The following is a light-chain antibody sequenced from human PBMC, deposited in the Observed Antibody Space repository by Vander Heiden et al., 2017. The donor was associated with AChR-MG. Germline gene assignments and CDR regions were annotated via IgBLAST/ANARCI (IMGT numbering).Light chain of an antibody. CDR2: GNS. J-gene: IGLJ2*01. Sequence: QSVLTQPPSVSGAPGQRVTISCTGSSSNIGAGYDVRWYQQLPGTAPKLLIYGNSNRPSGVPDRFSGSKSGTSASLAITGLQAEDEADYYCQSYDSSPHVVFGGGTKLTVL. CDR1: SSNIGAGYD. V-gene: IGLV1-40*01. CDR3: QSYDSSPHVV.